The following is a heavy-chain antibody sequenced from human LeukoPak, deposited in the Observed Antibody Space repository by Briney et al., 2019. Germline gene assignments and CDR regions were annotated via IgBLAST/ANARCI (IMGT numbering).Heavy chain of an antibody. CDR3: ARRGSSGWFFDY. J-gene: IGHJ4*02. D-gene: IGHD6-19*01. CDR1: GSSFSSYW. Sequence: GESLQISCQGSGSSFSSYWIGWVRQLSGKGVEWMGVLYPGDSETRYSPSFQGQVTISADKSISTAYLQWSSLKASDTATYYCARRGSSGWFFDYWGQGTLVTVSS. V-gene: IGHV5-51*01. CDR2: LYPGDSET.